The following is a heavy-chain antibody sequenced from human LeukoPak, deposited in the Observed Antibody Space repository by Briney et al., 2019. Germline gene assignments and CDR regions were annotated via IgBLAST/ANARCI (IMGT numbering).Heavy chain of an antibody. CDR3: ARGSGSYYTLFDY. CDR1: GGSISSSSHY. Sequence: SETLSLTCTVSGGSISSSSHYWGWIRQPPGKGLEWIGTIYYSGSTNYNPSLKSRVTISVDTSKNQFSLKLSSVTAADTAVYYCARGSGSYYTLFDYWGQGTLVTVSS. V-gene: IGHV4-39*07. J-gene: IGHJ4*02. CDR2: IYYSGST. D-gene: IGHD3-10*01.